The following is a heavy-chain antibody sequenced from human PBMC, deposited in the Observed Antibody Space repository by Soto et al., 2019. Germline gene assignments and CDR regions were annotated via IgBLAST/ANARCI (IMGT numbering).Heavy chain of an antibody. V-gene: IGHV3-23*01. D-gene: IGHD1-26*01. CDR3: AKEGASGSYPPYYCFFMDV. J-gene: IGHJ6*02. CDR2: ISGSGGNA. CDR1: GFTFSSYA. Sequence: EVQLLESGGGLVQPGGSLRLSCAASGFTFSSYAMSWVRQAPGKGLEWVSSISGSGGNAYYADSVKGRFSISRDNSKNSLRLQMNSLRADDTAVYYCAKEGASGSYPPYYCFFMDVWGQVPTVTVSS.